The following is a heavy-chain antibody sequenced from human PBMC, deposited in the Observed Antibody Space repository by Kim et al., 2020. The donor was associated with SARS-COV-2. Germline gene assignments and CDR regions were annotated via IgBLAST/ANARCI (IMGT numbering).Heavy chain of an antibody. J-gene: IGHJ6*04. D-gene: IGHD3-16*02. CDR1: GGSISSSSYY. V-gene: IGHV4-39*01. Sequence: SETLSLTCTVSGGSISSSSYYWGWIRQPPGKGLEWIGSIYYSGSTYYNPSLKSRVTISVDTSKNQFSLKLSSVTAADTAVYYCARQSIVVDVWGKGTTVTVSS. CDR2: IYYSGST. CDR3: ARQSIVVDV.